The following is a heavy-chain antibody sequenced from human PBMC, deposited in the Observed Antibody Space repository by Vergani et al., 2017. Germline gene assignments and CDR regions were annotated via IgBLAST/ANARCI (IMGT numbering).Heavy chain of an antibody. D-gene: IGHD6-13*01. J-gene: IGHJ4*02. CDR1: GFTFSSYS. V-gene: IGHV3-21*01. CDR2: ISRSSSYI. CDR3: AREIIAAAGTYYFDY. Sequence: EVQLVESGGGLVKPGGSLRLSCAASGFTFSSYSMNWVRQAPGKGLEWVSSISRSSSYIYYADSVKGRLTISRDNAKNSLYLQMNSLRAEDTAVYYCAREIIAAAGTYYFDYWGQGTLVTVSS.